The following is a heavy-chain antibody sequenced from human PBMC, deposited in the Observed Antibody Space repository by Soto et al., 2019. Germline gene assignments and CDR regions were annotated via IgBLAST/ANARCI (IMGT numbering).Heavy chain of an antibody. CDR1: GFTFSSYG. Sequence: QVQLVESGGGVVQPGRSLRLSCAASGFTFSSYGMHWVRQAPGKGLEWVAVISYDGSNKYYADSVKGRFTISRDNSKNTXYLXXXXXXAEDTXVXYXAKDQVRVVVAAAFDYWGQGTLVTVSS. CDR3: AKDQVRVVVAAAFDY. J-gene: IGHJ4*02. V-gene: IGHV3-30*18. D-gene: IGHD2-15*01. CDR2: ISYDGSNK.